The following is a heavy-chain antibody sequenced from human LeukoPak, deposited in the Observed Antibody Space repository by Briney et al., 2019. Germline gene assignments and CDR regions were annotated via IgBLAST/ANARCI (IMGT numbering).Heavy chain of an antibody. CDR1: GYTFTCYY. CDR3: ARNHVDTGWFDP. CDR2: INPNSGGT. J-gene: IGHJ5*02. D-gene: IGHD5-18*01. Sequence: ASVKVSCKASGYTFTCYYMHWVRQAPGQGLEWMGRINPNSGGTNYAQKFQGRVTMTRDTSISTAYMELSRLRSDDTAVYYCARNHVDTGWFDPWGQGTLVTVSS. V-gene: IGHV1-2*06.